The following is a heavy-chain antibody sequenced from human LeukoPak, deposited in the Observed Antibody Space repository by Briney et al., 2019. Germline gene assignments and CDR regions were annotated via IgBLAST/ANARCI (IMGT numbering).Heavy chain of an antibody. J-gene: IGHJ3*02. CDR3: AREGVFSGGAFVI. D-gene: IGHD2-15*01. CDR1: GFTVSSNY. Sequence: GGSLRLSSAASGFTVSSNYMSWVRQAPGKGLEWVSVIYSGGSTYYADSVKGRFTISRHNSKNTLYLQMNSLRAEDTAVYYCAREGVFSGGAFVIWGQGTMVTVSS. V-gene: IGHV3-53*04. CDR2: IYSGGST.